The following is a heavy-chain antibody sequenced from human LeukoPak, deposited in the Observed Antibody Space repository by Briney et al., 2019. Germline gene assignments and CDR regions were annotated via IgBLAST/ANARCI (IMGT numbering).Heavy chain of an antibody. CDR3: AREVSAAGTHFDY. D-gene: IGHD6-13*01. CDR2: IIPIFGTT. V-gene: IGHV1-69*05. Sequence: SVKVSCKASGGTFSSYAISWVRQAPGQGLEWMGRIIPIFGTTNYAQKFQGRVTITTDESTSTAYMELSSLRSEDTAVYYCAREVSAAGTHFDYWGQGTLVTVSS. CDR1: GGTFSSYA. J-gene: IGHJ4*02.